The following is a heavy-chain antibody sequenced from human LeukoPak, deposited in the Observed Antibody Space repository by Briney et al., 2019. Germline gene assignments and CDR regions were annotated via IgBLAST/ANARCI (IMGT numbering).Heavy chain of an antibody. J-gene: IGHJ1*01. CDR2: MNPNSGNT. Sequence: ASVKVSCKASGYTFSSYDINWVRQATGQGLEWMGWMNPNSGNTGYAQKFQGRLNMTRNTSISTAYMGLSSLRSEDTAVYYCARRVGSGWPVQHWGQGTLVTVSS. CDR1: GYTFSSYD. V-gene: IGHV1-8*01. CDR3: ARRVGSGWPVQH. D-gene: IGHD6-19*01.